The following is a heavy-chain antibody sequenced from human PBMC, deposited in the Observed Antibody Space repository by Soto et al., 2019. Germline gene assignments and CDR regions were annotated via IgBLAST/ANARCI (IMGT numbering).Heavy chain of an antibody. Sequence: ASVKVSCKASGGTFSSYAISWVRQAPGQGLEWMGGIIPIFGTANYAQKFQGRVTITADESTSTAYMELSSLRSEDTAVYYCARAPLEYSSSAALDYYYGMDVWGQGTTVTVSS. V-gene: IGHV1-69*13. CDR2: IIPIFGTA. D-gene: IGHD6-6*01. CDR1: GGTFSSYA. CDR3: ARAPLEYSSSAALDYYYGMDV. J-gene: IGHJ6*02.